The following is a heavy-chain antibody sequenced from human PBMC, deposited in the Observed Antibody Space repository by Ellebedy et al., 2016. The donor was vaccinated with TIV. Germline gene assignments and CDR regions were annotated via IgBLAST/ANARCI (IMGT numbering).Heavy chain of an antibody. Sequence: GGSLRLXXAASGFTFSSYAMTWVRQAPGKGLEWVAVISYDGSNKYYADSVKGRFTISRDNSKNTLYLQMNSLRAEDTAVYYCARDGDQLRFLEWFNYWGQGTLVTVSS. CDR1: GFTFSSYA. J-gene: IGHJ4*02. CDR2: ISYDGSNK. V-gene: IGHV3-30-3*01. D-gene: IGHD3-3*01. CDR3: ARDGDQLRFLEWFNY.